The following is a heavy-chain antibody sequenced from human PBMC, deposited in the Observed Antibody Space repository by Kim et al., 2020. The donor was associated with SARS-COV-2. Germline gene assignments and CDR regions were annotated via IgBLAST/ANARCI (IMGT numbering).Heavy chain of an antibody. Sequence: GGSLRLSCAASGFTFSSYAMSWVRQAPGKGLEWVSAISGSVGSTYYADSVKGRFTISRDNSKNTLYLQMNSLRAEDMAVYYCAKAGGYSYGVGGGGPFDYWGQGTLVTVSS. CDR3: AKAGGYSYGVGGGGPFDY. D-gene: IGHD5-18*01. J-gene: IGHJ4*02. CDR2: ISGSVGST. V-gene: IGHV3-23*01. CDR1: GFTFSSYA.